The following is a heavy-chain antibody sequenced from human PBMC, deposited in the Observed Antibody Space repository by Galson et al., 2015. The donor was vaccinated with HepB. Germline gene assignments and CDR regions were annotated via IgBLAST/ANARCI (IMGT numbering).Heavy chain of an antibody. CDR3: AREIAVAAFDY. V-gene: IGHV3-21*01. D-gene: IGHD6-19*01. Sequence: SLRLSCAASGFTFSSYSMNWVRQAPGKGLEWVSSISSSSSYIYYADSVKGRFTISRDNAKNSLYLRMNSLRAEDTAVYYCAREIAVAAFDYWGQGTLVTVSS. CDR2: ISSSSSYI. CDR1: GFTFSSYS. J-gene: IGHJ4*02.